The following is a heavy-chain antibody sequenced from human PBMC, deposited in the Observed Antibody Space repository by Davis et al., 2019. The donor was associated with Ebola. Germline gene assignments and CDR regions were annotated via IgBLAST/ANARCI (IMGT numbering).Heavy chain of an antibody. CDR1: GFTFSSYW. CDR2: IKQDGSEK. CDR3: ASEGWFDP. J-gene: IGHJ5*02. Sequence: GESLKISCAASGFTFSSYWMSWVRQAPGKGLEWVANIKQDGSEKYYVDSVKGRFTISRDNAKNSLYLQMNSLRAEDTAVYYCASEGWFDPWGQGTLVTVSS. V-gene: IGHV3-7*03.